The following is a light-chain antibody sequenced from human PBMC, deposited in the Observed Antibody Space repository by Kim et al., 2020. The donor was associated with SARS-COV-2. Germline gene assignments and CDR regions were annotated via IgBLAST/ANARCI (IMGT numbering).Light chain of an antibody. Sequence: SSELTQDPAVSVAVGQTVRITCQGDSLRNYYASWYQQKPGQAPVLVIYGKNNRPSGIPDRFSGSTSGNTASLTITGAQAEDEADYYCKSRGSSAKVVFGGGTKLTVL. CDR1: SLRNYY. V-gene: IGLV3-19*01. J-gene: IGLJ2*01. CDR2: GKN. CDR3: KSRGSSAKVV.